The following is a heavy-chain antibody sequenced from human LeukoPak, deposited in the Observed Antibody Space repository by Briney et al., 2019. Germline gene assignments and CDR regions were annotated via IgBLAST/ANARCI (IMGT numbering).Heavy chain of an antibody. D-gene: IGHD6-13*01. CDR3: ARDGRGIAAD. J-gene: IGHJ4*02. CDR2: IIPIFGTA. V-gene: IGHV1-69*13. CDR1: GGTFSSYA. Sequence: AASVKVSCKASGGTFSSYAISWVRQAPGQGLEWTGGIIPIFGTANYAQKFQGRVTITADESTSTAYMELSSLRSEDTAVYYCARDGRGIAADWGQGTLVTVSS.